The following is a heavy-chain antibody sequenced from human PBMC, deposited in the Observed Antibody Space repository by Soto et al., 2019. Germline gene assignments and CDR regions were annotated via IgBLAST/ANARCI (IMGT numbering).Heavy chain of an antibody. CDR1: GGSIYSFD. CDR2: IYYSGST. V-gene: IGHV4-59*12. J-gene: IGHJ4*02. CDR3: ARDTTAAGDFDY. Sequence: TSETLSLTCTVSGGSIYSFDWNWIRQAPGKGLEWIGHIYYSGSTNYNPSLKSRVTISLDTSKKQFSLKLSSVTAADTAVYFCARDTTAAGDFDYWGQGTLVTVSS. D-gene: IGHD6-13*01.